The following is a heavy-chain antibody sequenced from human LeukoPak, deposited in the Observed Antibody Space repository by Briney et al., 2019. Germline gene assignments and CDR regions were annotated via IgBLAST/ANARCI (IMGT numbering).Heavy chain of an antibody. D-gene: IGHD6-19*01. V-gene: IGHV4-34*01. CDR2: INHSGST. Sequence: SETLSLTCAVYGGSFSGYYWSWIRQPPGKGLEWIGEINHSGSTNYNPSLKSRVTISVDTSKNQFSLKLSSVTAADTAVYYCARRWAPVVPRSVAGQNWFDPWGQGTLVTVSS. CDR3: ARRWAPVVPRSVAGQNWFDP. J-gene: IGHJ5*02. CDR1: GGSFSGYY.